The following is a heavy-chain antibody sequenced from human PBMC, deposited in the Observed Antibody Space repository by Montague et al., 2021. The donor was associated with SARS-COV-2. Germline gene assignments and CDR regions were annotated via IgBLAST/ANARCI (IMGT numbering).Heavy chain of an antibody. Sequence: SETLSLTCTVSGDSISIYYWSWIRQPPGKGLDWIGYVYHSGTTNYNPSLKSRVTISVDTPKNQFSLKLMSVTAADTAVYYCARGERGAWYNHYFDYWGQGALVTISS. CDR1: GDSISIYY. D-gene: IGHD6-19*01. CDR2: VYHSGTT. J-gene: IGHJ4*02. V-gene: IGHV4-59*13. CDR3: ARGERGAWYNHYFDY.